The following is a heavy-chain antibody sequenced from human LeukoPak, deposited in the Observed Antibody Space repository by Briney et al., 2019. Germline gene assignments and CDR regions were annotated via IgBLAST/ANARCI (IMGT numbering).Heavy chain of an antibody. CDR3: ARDRGGYDFWSGGPGY. V-gene: IGHV4-59*01. J-gene: IGHJ4*02. CDR2: IYYSGST. CDR1: GGSISSYY. Sequence: SETLSLTCTVSGGSISSYYWSWIRQPPGKGLEWIGYIYYSGSTNYNPSLQSRVTISVDTSKNQFSLKLSSVTAADTAVYYCARDRGGYDFWSGGPGYWGQGTLVTVSS. D-gene: IGHD3-3*01.